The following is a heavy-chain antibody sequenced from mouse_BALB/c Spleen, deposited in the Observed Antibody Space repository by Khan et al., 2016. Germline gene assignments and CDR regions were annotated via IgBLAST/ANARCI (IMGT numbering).Heavy chain of an antibody. CDR1: GFNIKDTY. CDR3: ARFLLWLNYFDY. J-gene: IGHJ2*01. Sequence: VQLKQSGAELVKPGASVKLSCTASGFNIKDTYMHWVKQRPEQGLEWIGRIDPANGNTKYDPKFQGKATITADTSSNTAYLQLSSLTSEDTAVYYGARFLLWLNYFDYWGQGTTLTVSS. D-gene: IGHD2-9*01. CDR2: IDPANGNT. V-gene: IGHV14-3*02.